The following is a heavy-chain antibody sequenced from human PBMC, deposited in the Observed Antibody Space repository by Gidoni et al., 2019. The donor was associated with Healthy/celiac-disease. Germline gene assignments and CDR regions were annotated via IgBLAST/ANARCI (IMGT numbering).Heavy chain of an antibody. CDR2: ISWNSGSI. J-gene: IGHJ4*02. CDR1: GFTFDAYA. Sequence: EVQLVESGGGLVQPGRSLRLSCAASGFTFDAYAMHWVRQAPGKGLEWVSGISWNSGSIGYADSVKGRFTISRDNAKNSLYLQMNSLRAEDTALYYCAKDSPPWSSSWYYFDYWGQGTLVTVSS. CDR3: AKDSPPWSSSWYYFDY. D-gene: IGHD6-13*01. V-gene: IGHV3-9*01.